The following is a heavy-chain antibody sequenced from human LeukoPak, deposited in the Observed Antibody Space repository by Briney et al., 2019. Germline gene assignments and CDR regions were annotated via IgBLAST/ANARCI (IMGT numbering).Heavy chain of an antibody. D-gene: IGHD3-16*02. CDR1: GFAFSSYW. J-gene: IGHJ4*02. CDR2: IKQDGSEK. CDR3: ARASLMITFGGVIAPPDY. V-gene: IGHV3-7*01. Sequence: GGSLRLSCAASGFAFSSYWMSWVRQAPGKGLEWVANIKQDGSEKYYVDSVKGRFTISRDNAKNSLYLQMNSLRAEDTAVYYCARASLMITFGGVIAPPDYWGQGTLVTVSS.